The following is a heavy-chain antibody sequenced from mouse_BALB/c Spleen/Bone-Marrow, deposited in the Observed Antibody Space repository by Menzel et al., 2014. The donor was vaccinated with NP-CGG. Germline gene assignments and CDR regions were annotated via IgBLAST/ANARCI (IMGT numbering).Heavy chain of an antibody. CDR1: GFNIKDTY. V-gene: IGHV14-3*02. D-gene: IGHD2-2*01. CDR2: IDPANGNT. Sequence: EVQLQQSGAELVKPGASVKLSCTASGFNIKDTYMHWVKQRPEQGLEWIGRIDPANGNTKYDPKSQGKATITADTSSNTAYPQLSSLTSEDTAVYYCAGNYGYGKSFAYWGQGTLVTVSA. CDR3: AGNYGYGKSFAY. J-gene: IGHJ3*01.